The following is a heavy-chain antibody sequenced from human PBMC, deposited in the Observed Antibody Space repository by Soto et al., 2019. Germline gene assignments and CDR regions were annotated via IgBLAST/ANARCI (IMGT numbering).Heavy chain of an antibody. CDR1: GYTFTSYA. CDR3: ARDPTTTGSLDY. V-gene: IGHV1-3*01. Sequence: QVQLVQSGAEVKKPGASVKVSCKASGYTFTSYAMHWVRQAPGQRLEWMGWINAGNGNTKYSQKFQGRVTITRDTSASTAYMELSSLRSEDTAVYYCARDPTTTGSLDYWGQGTLVTVSS. D-gene: IGHD4-4*01. J-gene: IGHJ4*02. CDR2: INAGNGNT.